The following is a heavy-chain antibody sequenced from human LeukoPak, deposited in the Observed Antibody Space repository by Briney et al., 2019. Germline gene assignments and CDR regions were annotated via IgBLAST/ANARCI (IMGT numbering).Heavy chain of an antibody. CDR1: GGTFSSYA. J-gene: IGHJ4*02. D-gene: IGHD5-18*01. CDR2: IIPIFGTA. Sequence: SVRVSCKASGGTFSSYAISWVRQAPGQGLEWMGGIIPIFGTASYAQKFQGRVTITADESTSTAYMELSSLRSEDTAVYYCARDRGYSYVFDYWGQGTLVTVSS. V-gene: IGHV1-69*01. CDR3: ARDRGYSYVFDY.